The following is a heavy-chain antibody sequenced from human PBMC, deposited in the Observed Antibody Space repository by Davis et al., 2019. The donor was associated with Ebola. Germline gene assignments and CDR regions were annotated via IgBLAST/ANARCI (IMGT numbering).Heavy chain of an antibody. V-gene: IGHV4-34*01. D-gene: IGHD4-17*01. CDR3: ARGPDYGDYAPLYYYYGMDV. J-gene: IGHJ6*02. Sequence: MPSETLSLPCAVYGASFSGYYWSWIRQPPGKGLEWVGEINHSGSTNYNPSLKSRVTISVDTSKNQFSLKLSSVTAADTAVYYCARGPDYGDYAPLYYYYGMDVWGQGTTVTVSS. CDR1: GASFSGYY. CDR2: INHSGST.